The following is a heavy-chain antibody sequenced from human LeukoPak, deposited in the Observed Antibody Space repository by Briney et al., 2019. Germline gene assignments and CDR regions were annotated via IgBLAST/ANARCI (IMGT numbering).Heavy chain of an antibody. V-gene: IGHV4-34*01. D-gene: IGHD1-26*01. CDR2: INHSGST. CDR3: ARLGYSGSFDAFDI. CDR1: GGSFRGYY. Sequence: AETLSLTCAVWGGSFRGYYWSWIRQPPGKGLEGIVEINHSGSTNYNPSLKRRVTISVDTSKNQFSLKLSSVTAAHPDVYYCARLGYSGSFDAFDIWGPGKMVTVSS. J-gene: IGHJ3*02.